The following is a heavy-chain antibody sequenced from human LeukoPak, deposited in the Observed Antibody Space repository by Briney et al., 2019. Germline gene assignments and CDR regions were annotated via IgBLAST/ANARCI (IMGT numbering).Heavy chain of an antibody. CDR2: ISPNSGSI. Sequence: GGSLRLSCVAYGFSFKDYVMHWVRQPPGKGLEWVSGISPNSGSIAYADSVKGRFTISRDNAMNTLFLRMNSLRNEDTAFYYCAKVGGTDITEDYWGRGTLVTVSS. J-gene: IGHJ4*02. CDR3: AKVGGTDITEDY. D-gene: IGHD2-15*01. CDR1: GFSFKDYV. V-gene: IGHV3-9*01.